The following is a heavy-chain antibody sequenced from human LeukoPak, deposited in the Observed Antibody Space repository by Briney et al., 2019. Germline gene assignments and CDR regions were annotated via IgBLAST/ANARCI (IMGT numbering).Heavy chain of an antibody. D-gene: IGHD3-22*01. CDR3: ARGNYYDSSGPDLDY. CDR2: MNPNSGNT. Sequence: ASVKVSCKASGYTFTSYDINWVRQATGQGLERMGWMNPNSGNTGYAQKFQGRVTMTRNTSISTAYMELSSLRSEDTAVYYCARGNYYDSSGPDLDYWGQGTLVTVSS. V-gene: IGHV1-8*01. CDR1: GYTFTSYD. J-gene: IGHJ4*02.